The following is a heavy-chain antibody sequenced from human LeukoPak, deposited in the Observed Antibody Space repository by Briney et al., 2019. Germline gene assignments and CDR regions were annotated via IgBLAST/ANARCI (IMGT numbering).Heavy chain of an antibody. CDR2: IKVRADNFVT. J-gene: IGHJ5*02. Sequence: GGSLRLSCAASGFIFSGSDIHYFRQASGKGLEWVGRIKVRADNFVTAYAAPVKGRFTISRDDSKNTAYLQMNRLKTEDTAMYYCRLRSTEDPFKWFEPWGQGTLVTVSS. CDR3: RLRSTEDPFKWFEP. D-gene: IGHD2-2*01. V-gene: IGHV3-73*01. CDR1: GFIFSGSD.